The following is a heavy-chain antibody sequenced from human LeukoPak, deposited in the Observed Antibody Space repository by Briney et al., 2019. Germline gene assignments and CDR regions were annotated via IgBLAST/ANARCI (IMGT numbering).Heavy chain of an antibody. CDR3: ARDFSSSSTVYYYYYMDV. Sequence: SETLSLTCTVSGGSINSSGYYWGWIRQSPGEGLGWIGNIYYSGITYYNPSLKSRVTISVDTSKNQFSLKLSSVTAADTAIYYCARDFSSSSTVYYYYYMDVWGKGTTVTVSS. D-gene: IGHD6-6*01. CDR2: IYYSGIT. J-gene: IGHJ6*03. CDR1: GGSINSSGYY. V-gene: IGHV4-39*07.